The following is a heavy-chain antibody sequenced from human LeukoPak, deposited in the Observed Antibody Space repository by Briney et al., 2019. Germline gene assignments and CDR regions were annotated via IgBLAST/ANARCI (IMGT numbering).Heavy chain of an antibody. V-gene: IGHV3-48*03. CDR3: ARTTLSGAPRD. CDR1: GFSFSEYE. Sequence: PGGSLRLSCAASGFSFSEYEINWVRQAPGKGLEWISYINAGGSTIHYAASVRGRFTISRDNAKNSLYLQMNNLRAEDTGIYYCARTTLSGAPRDWGQGSLVIISS. D-gene: IGHD1-26*01. CDR2: INAGGSTI. J-gene: IGHJ4*02.